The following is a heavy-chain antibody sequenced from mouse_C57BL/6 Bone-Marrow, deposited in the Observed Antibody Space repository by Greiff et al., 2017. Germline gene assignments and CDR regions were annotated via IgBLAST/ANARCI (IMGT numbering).Heavy chain of an antibody. D-gene: IGHD2-5*01. CDR1: GFSFTSYG. V-gene: IGHV2-5*01. Sequence: VQLVESGPGLVQPSQSLSITCTVSGFSFTSYGVHWVRQSPGKGLEWLGVIWRGGSTDYNAAFMSRLSITKDNSKSQVFFKMNSLQADDTAIYYCAKKGAYYSNFDVWGTGTTVTVSS. CDR3: AKKGAYYSNFDV. CDR2: IWRGGST. J-gene: IGHJ1*03.